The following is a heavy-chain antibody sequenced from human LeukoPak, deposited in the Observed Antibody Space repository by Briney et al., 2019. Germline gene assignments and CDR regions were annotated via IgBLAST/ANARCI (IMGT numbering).Heavy chain of an antibody. J-gene: IGHJ4*02. CDR2: ISAYNGNT. D-gene: IGHD6-13*01. V-gene: IGHV1-18*04. Sequence: ASVKVPCKASGYTFTSYGISWVRQAPGQGLEWMGWISAYNGNTNYAQKLQGRVTMTTDTSTSTAYMELRSLRSDDTAVYYCARADGSNWYSGYFDYWGQGTLVTVSS. CDR1: GYTFTSYG. CDR3: ARADGSNWYSGYFDY.